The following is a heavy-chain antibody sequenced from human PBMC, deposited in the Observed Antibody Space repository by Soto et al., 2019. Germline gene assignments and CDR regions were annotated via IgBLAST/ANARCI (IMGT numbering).Heavy chain of an antibody. Sequence: SETLSLTCAVSGGSISSGGYSWSWIRQPPGKGLEWIGYIYHSGSTYYNPSLKSRVTISVDRSKNQFSLKLSSVTAADTAVYYCARGREKWSPFDYWGQGTLVTVSS. J-gene: IGHJ4*02. CDR3: ARGREKWSPFDY. V-gene: IGHV4-30-2*01. CDR1: GGSISSGGYS. CDR2: IYHSGST. D-gene: IGHD1-26*01.